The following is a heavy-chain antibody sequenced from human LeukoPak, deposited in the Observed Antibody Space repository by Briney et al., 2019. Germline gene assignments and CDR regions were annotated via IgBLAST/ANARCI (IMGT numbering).Heavy chain of an antibody. D-gene: IGHD3-10*01. CDR3: AKDLSYYGSGSYPNWFVP. V-gene: IGHV3-23*01. J-gene: IGHJ5*02. Sequence: GGSLRLSCAASGFTFSSYAMSWVRQAPGKGLEWVSAISGSGGSTYYADSVKGRFTISRDNSKNTLYLQMNSLRAEDTAVYYCAKDLSYYGSGSYPNWFVPWGQGTLVTVSS. CDR1: GFTFSSYA. CDR2: ISGSGGST.